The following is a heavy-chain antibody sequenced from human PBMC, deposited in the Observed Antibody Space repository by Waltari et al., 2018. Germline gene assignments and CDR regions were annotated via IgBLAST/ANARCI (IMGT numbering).Heavy chain of an antibody. J-gene: IGHJ5*02. D-gene: IGHD2-21*02. CDR1: GGSISSYY. CDR2: IYYSGST. Sequence: QVQLQESGPGLVKPSETLSLTCTVSGGSISSYYWSWIRQPPGKGLEWIGYIYYSGSTNYNPSRKSRVTISVDTSKNQFSLKLSSVTAADTAVYYCARVVVVVTAMRFDPWGQGTLVTVSS. V-gene: IGHV4-59*01. CDR3: ARVVVVVTAMRFDP.